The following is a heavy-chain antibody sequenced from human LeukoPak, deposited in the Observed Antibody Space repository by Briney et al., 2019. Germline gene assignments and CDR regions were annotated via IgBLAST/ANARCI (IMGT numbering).Heavy chain of an antibody. CDR1: GFRFSSYD. V-gene: IGHV3-30*02. Sequence: GGSLRLSCAASGFRFSSYDIHWVRQAPGKGLEWVTFIESDGTKEYYADSVKGRFTISRDNSKNTVYVQMNTLRAEDTAVYYCAKEGSGWYYLDYWGQGTAVTVSS. CDR3: AKEGSGWYYLDY. CDR2: IESDGTKE. D-gene: IGHD6-19*01. J-gene: IGHJ4*02.